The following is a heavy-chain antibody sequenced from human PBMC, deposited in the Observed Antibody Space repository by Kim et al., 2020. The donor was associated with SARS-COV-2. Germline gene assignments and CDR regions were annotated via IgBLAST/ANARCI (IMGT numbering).Heavy chain of an antibody. CDR2: INAGKGNT. V-gene: IGHV1-3*01. J-gene: IGHJ3*01. Sequence: ASVKVSCKASGYTFSTYAIHWVRQAPGQRPEWMGWINAGKGNTKYSQKLQDRVTFTWDTSASTAFMELSSLTSYDTAVYYCARSAILGLPSRHFDHWGQGTLVTVSS. D-gene: IGHD2-15*01. CDR3: ARSAILGLPSRHFDH. CDR1: GYTFSTYA.